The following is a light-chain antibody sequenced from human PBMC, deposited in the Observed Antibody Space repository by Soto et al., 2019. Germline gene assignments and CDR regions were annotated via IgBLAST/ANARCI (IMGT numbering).Light chain of an antibody. CDR2: EVT. CDR3: SSFAGSNNLM. V-gene: IGLV2-8*01. Sequence: QSALTQPPSTSGSPGQSVTISCTGTSSDISDYDFVSWYQQHPGKAPKLIIYEVTKWPSGVPDRFSGSKSGNTASLTVSGLQAEDEAVYHCSSFAGSNNLMFGGGTKLTVL. J-gene: IGLJ3*02. CDR1: SSDISDYDF.